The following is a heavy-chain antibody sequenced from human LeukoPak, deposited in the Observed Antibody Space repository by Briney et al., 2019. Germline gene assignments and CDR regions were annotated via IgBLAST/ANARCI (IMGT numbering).Heavy chain of an antibody. CDR3: ARAEYHYYYGMDV. V-gene: IGHV3-23*01. CDR2: ISGSGGST. CDR1: GFTFSSYA. Sequence: GGSLRLSCAASGFTFSSYAMSWVRQAPGKGLEWVSAISGSGGSTYYADSVKGRFTISRDNSKNTLYLQMNSLRAEDTAVYYCARAEYHYYYGMDVWGQGTTVTVSS. J-gene: IGHJ6*02.